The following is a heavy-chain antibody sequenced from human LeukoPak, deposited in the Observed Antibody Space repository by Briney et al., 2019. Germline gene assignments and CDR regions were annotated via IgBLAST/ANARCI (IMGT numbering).Heavy chain of an antibody. J-gene: IGHJ4*02. CDR2: ISGSGGST. D-gene: IGHD2-21*01. V-gene: IGHV3-23*01. CDR3: AKDTGVYCGGDCYSMTFDY. CDR1: GFTFSSYV. Sequence: GGSLRLSCAASGFTFSSYVMSWVRQAPGKGLEWVSAISGSGGSTYYADSVKGRFTISRGNSKNTLYLQMNSLRAEDTAVYYCAKDTGVYCGGDCYSMTFDYWGQGTLVTVSS.